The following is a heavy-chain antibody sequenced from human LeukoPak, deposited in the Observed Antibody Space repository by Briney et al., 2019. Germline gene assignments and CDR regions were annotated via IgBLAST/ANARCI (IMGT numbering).Heavy chain of an antibody. Sequence: PGGSLRLSCAASGFTFSSFAMNWVRQAPGKGPEWVSYISDTSNTKYYADSVKGRFTISRDNSKNTVYLQMNSLRAEDTAVYYCARGGRSSAWQYFDYWGQGTLVTVSS. V-gene: IGHV3-48*01. CDR3: ARGGRSSAWQYFDY. CDR1: GFTFSSFA. D-gene: IGHD6-19*01. J-gene: IGHJ4*02. CDR2: ISDTSNTK.